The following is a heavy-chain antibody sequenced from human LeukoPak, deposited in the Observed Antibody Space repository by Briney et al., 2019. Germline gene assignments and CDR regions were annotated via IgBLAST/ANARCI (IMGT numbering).Heavy chain of an antibody. CDR2: IKQDGSEK. D-gene: IGHD6-19*01. J-gene: IGHJ6*02. Sequence: GGSLRLSCAASGFTFSNYWMSWVRQAPGKGLEWVANIKQDGSEKYYVDSVKGRFTISRDNAKNSLYLQMNSLRAEDTAVYYCARGGDSSGWLHYYYYYGMDVWGQGTTVTVSS. V-gene: IGHV3-7*01. CDR1: GFTFSNYW. CDR3: ARGGDSSGWLHYYYYYGMDV.